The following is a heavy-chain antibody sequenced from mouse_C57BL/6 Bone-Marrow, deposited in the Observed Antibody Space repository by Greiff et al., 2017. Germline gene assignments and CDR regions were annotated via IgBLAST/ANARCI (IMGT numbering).Heavy chain of an antibody. CDR2: IDPSDSYT. Sequence: QVQLQQPGAELVKPGASVKLSCKASGYTFTSYWMQWVKQRPGQGLAWIGEIDPSDSYTNYNQKFKGKATLTVDTSSSTAYMQLSSLTSEDSAVYYCARLGNYYGSSSYAMDYWGQGTSVTVSS. CDR1: GYTFTSYW. V-gene: IGHV1-50*01. D-gene: IGHD1-1*01. CDR3: ARLGNYYGSSSYAMDY. J-gene: IGHJ4*01.